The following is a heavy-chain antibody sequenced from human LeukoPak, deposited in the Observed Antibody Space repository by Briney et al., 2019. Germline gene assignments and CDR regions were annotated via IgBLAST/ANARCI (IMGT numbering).Heavy chain of an antibody. CDR2: ISYDGSNK. Sequence: GGSLRLSCAASGVTFSSYAMYWVRQAPGKGLDWVAVISYDGSNKYYADSVKGRFTISRDNAKNSLYLQMNSLRAEDTAVYYCARDGSTYYYDSSGYLVYAFDIWGQGTMVTVSS. CDR1: GVTFSSYA. J-gene: IGHJ3*02. V-gene: IGHV3-30-3*01. CDR3: ARDGSTYYYDSSGYLVYAFDI. D-gene: IGHD3-22*01.